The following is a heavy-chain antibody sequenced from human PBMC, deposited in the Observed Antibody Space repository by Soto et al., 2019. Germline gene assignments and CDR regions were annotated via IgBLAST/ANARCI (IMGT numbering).Heavy chain of an antibody. CDR2: ISAYNGNT. Sequence: QVQRVQSGAEVKKPGASVKVSCKASGYTFTSYGISWVRQAPGQGLEWMGWISAYNGNTNYAQKLQGRVTMTTDTSTSTAYMELRSLRSDDTAVYYCARGHYCGGDCYSGYYYYYMDVWGKGTTVTVSS. D-gene: IGHD2-21*01. J-gene: IGHJ6*03. CDR3: ARGHYCGGDCYSGYYYYYMDV. V-gene: IGHV1-18*01. CDR1: GYTFTSYG.